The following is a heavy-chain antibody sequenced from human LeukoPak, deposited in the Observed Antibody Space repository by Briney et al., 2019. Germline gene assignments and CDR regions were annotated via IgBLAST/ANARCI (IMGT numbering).Heavy chain of an antibody. V-gene: IGHV1-18*01. CDR1: GYTFSNYA. Sequence: ASVKVSCKASGYTFSNYAITWVRQAPGQGLEWMGWISAYNGNTNYAPKLQGRVTMTTDTSTSAAYMELRSLRSDDTAVYYCARAWGEDIVVRPYYFDYWGQGSLVTVSS. J-gene: IGHJ4*02. D-gene: IGHD2-15*01. CDR3: ARAWGEDIVVRPYYFDY. CDR2: ISAYNGNT.